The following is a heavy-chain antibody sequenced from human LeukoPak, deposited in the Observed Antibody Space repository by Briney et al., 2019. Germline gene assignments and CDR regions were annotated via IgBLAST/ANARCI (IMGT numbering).Heavy chain of an antibody. J-gene: IGHJ5*02. D-gene: IGHD4-11*01. CDR2: INHSGST. CDR1: GGSFSVYY. V-gene: IGHV4-34*01. CDR3: ARGFSSWTVTTRDWFDP. Sequence: SQTLSLTCAVYGGSFSVYYWSWIRQPPGKGREWIGEINHSGSTNYNPSLKSRVTISVDTSKNQFSLKLSSVTAADTAVYYCARGFSSWTVTTRDWFDPWGQGTLVTVSS.